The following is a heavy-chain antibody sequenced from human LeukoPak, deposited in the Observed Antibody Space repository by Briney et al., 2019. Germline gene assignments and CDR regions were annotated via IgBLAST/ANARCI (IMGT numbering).Heavy chain of an antibody. J-gene: IGHJ5*02. D-gene: IGHD2-15*01. Sequence: SETLSLTCTVSGGSISSYYWSWIRQPPVKGLEWIGYIYYSGSTDYNPSLKGRVTMSVDTSKNQFSLKLSSVTAADTAVYYCARLNRCSGGSCYEERWFDPWGQGTLVTVSS. V-gene: IGHV4-59*08. CDR1: GGSISSYY. CDR2: IYYSGST. CDR3: ARLNRCSGGSCYEERWFDP.